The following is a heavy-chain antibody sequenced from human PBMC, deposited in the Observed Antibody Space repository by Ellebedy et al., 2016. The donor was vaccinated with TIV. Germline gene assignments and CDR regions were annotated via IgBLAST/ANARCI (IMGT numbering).Heavy chain of an antibody. V-gene: IGHV3-30*18. CDR3: AKDLIFDY. CDR2: ISYDGSNK. D-gene: IGHD2-8*01. Sequence: GGSLRLSXAASGFTFSSYGMHWVRQAPGKGLEWVAVISYDGSNKYYADSVKGRFTISRDNSKNTLYLQMNSLRAEDTAVYYCAKDLIFDYWGQGTLVTVSS. J-gene: IGHJ4*02. CDR1: GFTFSSYG.